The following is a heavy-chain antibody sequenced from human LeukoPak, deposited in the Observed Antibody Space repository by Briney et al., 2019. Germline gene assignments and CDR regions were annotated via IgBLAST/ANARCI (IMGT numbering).Heavy chain of an antibody. CDR3: ARGGDSSSWYYYGMDV. J-gene: IGHJ6*04. Sequence: SETLSLTCTVSGGSISSYYWSWIRQPPGKGLEWIGYIYYSGSTNYNPSLKSRVTISVDTSKNQFSLKLSSVTAADTAVYYCARGGDSSSWYYYGMDVWGKGTTVTVSS. V-gene: IGHV4-59*01. CDR2: IYYSGST. CDR1: GGSISSYY. D-gene: IGHD6-13*01.